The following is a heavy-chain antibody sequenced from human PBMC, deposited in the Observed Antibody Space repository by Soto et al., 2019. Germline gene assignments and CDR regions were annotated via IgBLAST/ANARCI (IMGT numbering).Heavy chain of an antibody. CDR3: ATIFGVVKEEVPFDP. V-gene: IGHV4-39*01. J-gene: IGHJ5*02. CDR1: GGSISSSSYY. D-gene: IGHD3-3*01. CDR2: IYYSGST. Sequence: SETLSLTCTVSGGSISSSSYYWGWIRQPPGKGLEWIGSIYYSGSTYYNPSLKSRVTISVDTSKNQFSLKLSSVTAADTAVYYCATIFGVVKEEVPFDPWGQGTLVTVSS.